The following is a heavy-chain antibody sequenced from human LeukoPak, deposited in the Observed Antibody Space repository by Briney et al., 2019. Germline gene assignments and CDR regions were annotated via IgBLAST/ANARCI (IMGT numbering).Heavy chain of an antibody. V-gene: IGHV1-2*02. J-gene: IGHJ6*03. CDR2: INPNSGGT. CDR3: AREVEAYYYDSSGYPDSYYYYMDV. CDR1: GYTLTGYY. D-gene: IGHD3-22*01. Sequence: ASVKVSCKASGYTLTGYYMHWVRQAPGQGLEWMGWINPNSGGTNYAQKFQGRVTMTRDTSISTAYMELSRLRSDDTAVYYCAREVEAYYYDSSGYPDSYYYYMDVWGKGTTVTVSS.